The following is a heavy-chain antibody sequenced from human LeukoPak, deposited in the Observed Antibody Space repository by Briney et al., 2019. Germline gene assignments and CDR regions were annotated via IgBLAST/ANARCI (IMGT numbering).Heavy chain of an antibody. D-gene: IGHD1-14*01. Sequence: GGSLRLSCTTSGFTFSDYDMNWVRQAPGKGLEWVSHISSSSNTMYYADSVKGRFIISRDDSKNTLSLQMNDLRVEDTAVYYCARERPDSRNLDSWGRGALVTVSS. CDR1: GFTFSDYD. V-gene: IGHV3-48*01. CDR2: ISSSSNTM. J-gene: IGHJ4*02. CDR3: ARERPDSRNLDS.